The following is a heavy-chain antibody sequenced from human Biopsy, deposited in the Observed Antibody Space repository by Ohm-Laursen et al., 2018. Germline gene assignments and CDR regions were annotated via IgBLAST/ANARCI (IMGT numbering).Heavy chain of an antibody. Sequence: SETLSLTCTVSGGSISSNYYYWGWIRQPPEKGLEWIGSIYYRGNTNYNPSLKSRVTISVDTSKNQFSLKLSSATAADTAVFYCARHGSQGYCTGGSCVDYWGQGALVTVSS. CDR2: IYYRGNT. CDR3: ARHGSQGYCTGGSCVDY. V-gene: IGHV4-39*01. CDR1: GGSISSNYYY. J-gene: IGHJ4*02. D-gene: IGHD2-15*01.